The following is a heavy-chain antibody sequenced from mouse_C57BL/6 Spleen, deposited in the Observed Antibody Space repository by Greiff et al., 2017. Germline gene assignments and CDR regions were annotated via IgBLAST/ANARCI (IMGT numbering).Heavy chain of an antibody. V-gene: IGHV1-7*01. J-gene: IGHJ1*03. CDR3: AIITTVVRGYFDV. Sequence: QVHVKQSGAELAKPGASVKLSCKASGYTFTSYWMHWVKQRPGQGLEWIGYINPSSGYTKYNQKFKDKATLTADKSSSTAYMQLSSLTYEDSAVYYCAIITTVVRGYFDVWGTGTTVTVSS. CDR2: INPSSGYT. CDR1: GYTFTSYW. D-gene: IGHD1-1*01.